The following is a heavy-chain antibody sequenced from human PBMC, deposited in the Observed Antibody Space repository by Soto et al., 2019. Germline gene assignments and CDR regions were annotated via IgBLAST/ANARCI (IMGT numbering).Heavy chain of an antibody. J-gene: IGHJ6*02. CDR2: IRSKAYGGTT. CDR3: TRDSDVPLGYCSSTSCHTDYYYYGMDV. V-gene: IGHV3-49*03. D-gene: IGHD2-2*01. CDR1: GFTFGDYA. Sequence: GGSLRLSCTASGFTFGDYAMSWFRQAPGKGLEWVGFIRSKAYGGTTEYAAAVKGRFTISRDDSNSIAYLQMNSLKTEDTAVYYCTRDSDVPLGYCSSTSCHTDYYYYGMDVWGQGTTVTVSS.